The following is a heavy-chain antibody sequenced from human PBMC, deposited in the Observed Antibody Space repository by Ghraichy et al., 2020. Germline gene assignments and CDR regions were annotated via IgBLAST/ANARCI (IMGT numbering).Heavy chain of an antibody. V-gene: IGHV3-9*01. CDR3: AKDQRDIVVVPAAFDY. Sequence: LSLTCTASGFTFDDYAMHWVRQAPGKGLEWVSGISWNSGSIGYADSVNGRFTISRDNAKNSLYLQMNSLRAEDTALYYCAKDQRDIVVVPAAFDYWGQGTLVTVSS. CDR2: ISWNSGSI. J-gene: IGHJ4*02. D-gene: IGHD2-2*01. CDR1: GFTFDDYA.